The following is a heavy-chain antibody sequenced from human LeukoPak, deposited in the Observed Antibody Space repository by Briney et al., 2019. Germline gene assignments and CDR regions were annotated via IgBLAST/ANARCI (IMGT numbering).Heavy chain of an antibody. Sequence: GGSLRLSCAASGFTFSDYFMSWVRQAPGKGLEWVSVIYPGVSGSSVYYADSVKGRFTISRDNSENTLFLQLNSLRADDTAVYYCARGDGMDVWGQGTTVTVSS. CDR2: IYPGVSGSSV. CDR1: GFTFSDYF. J-gene: IGHJ6*02. CDR3: ARGDGMDV. V-gene: IGHV3-53*01.